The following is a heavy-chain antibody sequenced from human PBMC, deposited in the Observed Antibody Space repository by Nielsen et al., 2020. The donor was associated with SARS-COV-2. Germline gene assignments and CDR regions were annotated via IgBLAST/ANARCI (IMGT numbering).Heavy chain of an antibody. CDR1: GYTFTSYG. D-gene: IGHD6-13*01. CDR3: ASYGGGYSSRGGYFDYYYMDV. Sequence: ASVKVSCKASGYTFTSYGISWVRQAPRQGLEWMGWISAYNGNTNYAQKLQGRVTMTTDTSTSTAYMELRSLRSDDTAVYYCASYGGGYSSRGGYFDYYYMDVWGKGTTVTVSS. J-gene: IGHJ6*03. CDR2: ISAYNGNT. V-gene: IGHV1-18*01.